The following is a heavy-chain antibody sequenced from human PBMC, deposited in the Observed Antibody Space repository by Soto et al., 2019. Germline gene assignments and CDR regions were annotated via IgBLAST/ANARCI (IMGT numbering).Heavy chain of an antibody. V-gene: IGHV3-23*01. Sequence: EVHLLDSGGGLVQPGGSLRLSCAASGFTSTNYVMNWVRQAPGKGLEWVSSISGSGTTTFYADSVKGRFIISRDNSKNTLYLQMNSLRAEDTALYYCAKDRVGGGPDAFDIWGQGTMVTVS. CDR3: AKDRVGGGPDAFDI. D-gene: IGHD2-15*01. J-gene: IGHJ3*02. CDR1: GFTSTNYV. CDR2: ISGSGTTT.